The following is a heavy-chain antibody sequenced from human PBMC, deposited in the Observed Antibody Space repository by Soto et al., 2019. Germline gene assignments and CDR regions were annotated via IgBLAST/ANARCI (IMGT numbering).Heavy chain of an antibody. D-gene: IGHD2-2*01. V-gene: IGHV1-2*04. CDR1: GYTFTGYY. J-gene: IGHJ3*02. Sequence: AASVKVSCKASGYTFTGYYMHWVRQAPGQGLEWMGWINPNSGGTNYTQKFQGWVTMTRDTSISTAYMELSRLRSDDTAVYYCARGHCSSTSCSPDAFDIWGQGTMVTVSS. CDR3: ARGHCSSTSCSPDAFDI. CDR2: INPNSGGT.